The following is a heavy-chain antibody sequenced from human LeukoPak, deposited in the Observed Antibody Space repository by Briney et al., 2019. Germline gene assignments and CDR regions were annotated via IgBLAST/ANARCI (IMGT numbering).Heavy chain of an antibody. J-gene: IGHJ1*01. CDR3: ARSWYYYDSSGYYTAEYFQH. V-gene: IGHV1-69*13. D-gene: IGHD3-22*01. CDR1: GGTFSSYA. Sequence: ASVTVSCTASGGTFSSYAISWVRRAPGQGLEWMGGIIPIFGTANYAQKFQGRVTITADESTSTAYMELSSLRSEDTAVYYCARSWYYYDSSGYYTAEYFQHWGQGTLVTVSS. CDR2: IIPIFGTA.